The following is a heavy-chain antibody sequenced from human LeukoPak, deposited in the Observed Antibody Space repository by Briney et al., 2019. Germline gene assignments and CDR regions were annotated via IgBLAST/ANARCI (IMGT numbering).Heavy chain of an antibody. CDR2: ISDDGNNE. CDR1: GFTFSAYG. CDR3: AKDLRVQSIATRPEGLFDF. D-gene: IGHD6-6*01. J-gene: IGHJ4*02. Sequence: GGSLRLSCAASGFTFSAYGMHWVRQAPGKGLEGEAVISDDGNNEYYADSVKGRFTISRDNSKNTLYLQMNSLRAEDTAVYYCAKDLRVQSIATRPEGLFDFWGQGTLVTVSS. V-gene: IGHV3-30*18.